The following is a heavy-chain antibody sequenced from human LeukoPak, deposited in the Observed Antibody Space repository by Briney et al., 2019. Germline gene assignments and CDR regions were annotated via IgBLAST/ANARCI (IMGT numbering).Heavy chain of an antibody. CDR3: ARGYYGSGSYLWT. D-gene: IGHD3-10*01. V-gene: IGHV3-9*01. CDR2: ISWNSGSI. Sequence: PGRSLRLSCAASGFTFDDYAMHWVRQAPGKGLEWVSGISWNSGSIGYADSVKGRFTISRDNAKNSLYLQMNSLRAEDTAVYYCARGYYGSGSYLWTWGQGTLVTVSS. CDR1: GFTFDDYA. J-gene: IGHJ5*02.